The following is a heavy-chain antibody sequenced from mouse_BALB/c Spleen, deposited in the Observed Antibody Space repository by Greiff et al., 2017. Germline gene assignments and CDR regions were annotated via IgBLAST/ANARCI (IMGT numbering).Heavy chain of an antibody. CDR2: IDPENGNT. D-gene: IGHD2-4*01. Sequence: EVKLVESGAELVRPGALVKLSCKASGFNIKDYYMHWVKQRPEQGLEWIGWIDPENGNTIYDPKFQGKASITADTSSNTAYLQLSSLTSEDTAVYYCALYDYGGAWFAYWGQGTLVTVSA. J-gene: IGHJ3*01. CDR3: ALYDYGGAWFAY. V-gene: IGHV14-1*02. CDR1: GFNIKDYY.